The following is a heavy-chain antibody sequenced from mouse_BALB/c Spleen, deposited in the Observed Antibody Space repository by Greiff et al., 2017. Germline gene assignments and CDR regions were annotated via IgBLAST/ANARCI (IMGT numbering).Heavy chain of an antibody. Sequence: VQLQQSGPQLVRPGASVKISCKASGYSFTSYWMHWVKQRPGQGLEWIGMIDPSDSETRLNQKFKDKATLTVDKSSSTAYMQLSSPTSEDSAVYYCARSSGYCFDYWGQGTTLTVSS. CDR1: GYSFTSYW. CDR3: ARSSGYCFDY. CDR2: IDPSDSET. J-gene: IGHJ2*01. D-gene: IGHD1-2*01. V-gene: IGHV1S126*01.